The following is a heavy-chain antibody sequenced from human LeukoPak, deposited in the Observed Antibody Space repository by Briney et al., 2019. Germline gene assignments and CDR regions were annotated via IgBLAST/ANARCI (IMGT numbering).Heavy chain of an antibody. CDR3: ARYSCTTTTCYNFDY. Sequence: SETLSLTCTVSGGSISSSSYYWGWIRQPPGKGLEWIGSIYYSGSTNYNPSLKSRVTISVDTSKNQFSLKLSSVTAADTAVHYCARYSCTTTTCYNFDYWGQGTLVTVSS. J-gene: IGHJ4*02. D-gene: IGHD2-2*02. CDR2: IYYSGST. CDR1: GGSISSSSYY. V-gene: IGHV4-39*07.